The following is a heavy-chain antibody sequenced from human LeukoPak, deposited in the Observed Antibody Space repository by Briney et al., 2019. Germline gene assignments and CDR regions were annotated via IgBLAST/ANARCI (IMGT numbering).Heavy chain of an antibody. CDR2: IIPIFGTA. J-gene: IGHJ4*02. Sequence: SVKVSCKASGGTFSSYAISWVRQAPGQGLEWMGGIIPIFGTANYAQKFQGRVTMTTDTSISTAYMELSRLRSDDTAVYYCVTLLSNAAFDYWGQGTLVTVSS. D-gene: IGHD6-25*01. V-gene: IGHV1-69*05. CDR1: GGTFSSYA. CDR3: VTLLSNAAFDY.